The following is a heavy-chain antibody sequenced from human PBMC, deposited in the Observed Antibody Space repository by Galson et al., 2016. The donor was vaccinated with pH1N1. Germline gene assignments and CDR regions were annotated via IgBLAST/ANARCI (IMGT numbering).Heavy chain of an antibody. J-gene: IGHJ3*02. CDR2: ISPYNGNT. CDR3: ARGFGGGWYGDAYDI. Sequence: QGLEWMGWISPYNGNTNYAQKFQGRVSMTTDTSSSIVYMELRSLRPDDTAVYFCARGFGGGWYGDAYDIWGQGAVVTVSS. V-gene: IGHV1-18*01. D-gene: IGHD6-19*01.